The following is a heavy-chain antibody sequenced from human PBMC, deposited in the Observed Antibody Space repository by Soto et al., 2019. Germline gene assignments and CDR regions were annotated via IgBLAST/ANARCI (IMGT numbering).Heavy chain of an antibody. Sequence: QVQLVQSGAEVKKPGSSVKVSCKASGGTFSSYTISWVRQAPGQGLEWMGRIIPILGIANYAQKFQGRVTITEDKSTSTAYMELSILRSEDTAVYYCATEPLGYCSGGSCSEYFQHWGQGTLVTVSS. J-gene: IGHJ1*01. CDR1: GGTFSSYT. V-gene: IGHV1-69*02. CDR3: ATEPLGYCSGGSCSEYFQH. CDR2: IIPILGIA. D-gene: IGHD2-15*01.